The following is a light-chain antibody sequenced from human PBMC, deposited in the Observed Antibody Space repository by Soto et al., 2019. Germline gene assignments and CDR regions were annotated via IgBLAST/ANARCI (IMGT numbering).Light chain of an antibody. V-gene: IGKV1-39*01. Sequence: DIQMTQSPSSLSASVGDRVTITCRASQTISSYLNWYQQKPGKAPNLLIYAASSLLSGVPSIFSGIGSGTDFSLTISSLQPEDFATYYCQQSYSTLWTFGQGTKVEIK. J-gene: IGKJ1*01. CDR1: QTISSY. CDR2: AAS. CDR3: QQSYSTLWT.